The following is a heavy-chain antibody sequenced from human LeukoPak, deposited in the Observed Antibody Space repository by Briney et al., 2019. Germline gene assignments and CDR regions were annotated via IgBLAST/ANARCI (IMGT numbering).Heavy chain of an antibody. CDR3: ARDLYWNVPYFDY. V-gene: IGHV3-30-3*01. Sequence: GGSLRLSCAASGFTFSSYAMPWVRQAPGKGLEWVAVISYDGSNKYYADSVKGRFTISRDNSKNTLYLQMNSLRAEDTAVYYCARDLYWNVPYFDYWGQGTLVTVSS. CDR2: ISYDGSNK. D-gene: IGHD1-1*01. CDR1: GFTFSSYA. J-gene: IGHJ4*02.